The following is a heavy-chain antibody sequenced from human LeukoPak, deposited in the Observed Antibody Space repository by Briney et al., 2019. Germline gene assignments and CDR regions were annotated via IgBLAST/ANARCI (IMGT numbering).Heavy chain of an antibody. CDR3: ARRGRFASLDY. CDR1: GYSISNGYY. Sequence: PSETLSLTCIVSGYSISNGYYWGWIRQPPGKGLEWIWCMYHSGSSYYHPSLKSRVSISIDTSKNQISLKMNSVTAADTAVYYCARRGRFASLDYWGQGTLVTVSS. D-gene: IGHD3-16*01. V-gene: IGHV4-38-2*02. CDR2: MYHSGSS. J-gene: IGHJ4*02.